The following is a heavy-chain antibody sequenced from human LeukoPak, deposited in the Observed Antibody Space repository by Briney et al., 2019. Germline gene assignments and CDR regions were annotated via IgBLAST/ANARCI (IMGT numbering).Heavy chain of an antibody. Sequence: GGSLRLSCAASGFNFGEFWMAWVRQTPGKGLEWVGRIKSKTDGGTTDYAAPVKGRFTISRDDSKNTLYLQMNSLKTEDTAVYYCTTDRGGHDYWGQGTLVTVSS. CDR3: TTDRGGHDY. CDR1: GFNFGEFW. J-gene: IGHJ4*02. V-gene: IGHV3-15*01. CDR2: IKSKTDGGTT.